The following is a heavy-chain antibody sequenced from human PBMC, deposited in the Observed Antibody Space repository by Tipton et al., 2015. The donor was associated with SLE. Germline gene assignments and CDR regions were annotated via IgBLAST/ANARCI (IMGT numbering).Heavy chain of an antibody. CDR1: GGSISSYY. D-gene: IGHD6-19*01. CDR2: INHSGST. J-gene: IGHJ1*01. V-gene: IGHV4-34*01. Sequence: TLSLTCTVSGGSISSYYWSWIRQPPGKGLEWIGEINHSGSTNYNPSLKSRVTISVDTSKNQFSLKLSSVTAADTAVYYCAIMPYSSGWTAAAYFQYWGQGTLVTVSS. CDR3: AIMPYSSGWTAAAYFQY.